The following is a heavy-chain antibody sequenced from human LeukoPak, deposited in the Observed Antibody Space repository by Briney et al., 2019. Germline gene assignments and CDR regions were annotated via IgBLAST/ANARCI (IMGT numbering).Heavy chain of an antibody. J-gene: IGHJ4*02. CDR3: ARKVGATRGVDY. V-gene: IGHV5-51*01. CDR2: IYPGDSDT. D-gene: IGHD1-26*01. CDR1: GYSFTSYW. Sequence: KSGKSLKISCKGSGYSFTSYWIGGVRHMPGECLEWMGIIYPGDSDTSYSPSFQGQVTISADKSISPAYLQWSSLKASDTAMYYCARKVGATRGVDYWGQGTLVTVSS.